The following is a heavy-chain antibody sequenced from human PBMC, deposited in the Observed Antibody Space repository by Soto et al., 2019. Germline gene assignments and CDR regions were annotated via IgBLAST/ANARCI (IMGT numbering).Heavy chain of an antibody. D-gene: IGHD2-8*02. CDR3: AREKITGFFDY. CDR1: GGSFSGYY. Sequence: SETLSLTCAVYGGSFSGYYWTWIRQPPGTGLEWIGEINHSGSTNYNPSLKSRVTISVDTSKNQFSLKLTSVTAADTAVYYCAREKITGFFDYWGKETLVTVSS. V-gene: IGHV4-34*01. CDR2: INHSGST. J-gene: IGHJ4*02.